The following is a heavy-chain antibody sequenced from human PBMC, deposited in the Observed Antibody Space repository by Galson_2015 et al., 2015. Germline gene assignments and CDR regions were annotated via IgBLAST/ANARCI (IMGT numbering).Heavy chain of an antibody. V-gene: IGHV3-48*03. J-gene: IGHJ4*02. CDR1: GFTFSSYE. D-gene: IGHD4-17*01. CDR3: ARDQDYGDPKSFDY. Sequence: SLRLSCAASGFTFSSYEMNWVRQAPGKGLEWVSYISSSGSTIYYADSVKGRFTISRDNAKNSLYLQMNSLRAEDTAVYYCARDQDYGDPKSFDYWGQGTLVTVSS. CDR2: ISSSGSTI.